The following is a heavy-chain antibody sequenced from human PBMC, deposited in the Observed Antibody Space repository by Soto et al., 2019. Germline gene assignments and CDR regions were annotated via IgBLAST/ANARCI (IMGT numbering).Heavy chain of an antibody. V-gene: IGHV1-69*01. CDR3: ARKGRVLVPATVNSDYYYYAMDV. CDR2: IIPRSAKS. J-gene: IGHJ6*02. D-gene: IGHD2-8*02. Sequence: SSVKVSCKASGCTSSGDVVTWRRLAPGRGLESVGGIIPRSAKSNPAPTLECRVKITEDESTSTAYMELSSLRSDDTAVYYCARKGRVLVPATVNSDYYYYAMDVWGQGTTVTVSS. CDR1: GCTSSGDV.